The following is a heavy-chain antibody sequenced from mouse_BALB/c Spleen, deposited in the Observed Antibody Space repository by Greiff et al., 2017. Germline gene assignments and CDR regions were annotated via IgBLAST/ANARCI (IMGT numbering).Heavy chain of an antibody. Sequence: EVQLVESGGGLVQPGGSLKLSCAASGFTFSSYTMSWVRQTPEKRLEWVAYISNGGGSTYYPDTVKGRFTISRDNAKNTLYLQMSSLKSEDTAMYYCARHGNYVTYWYFDVWGAGTTVTVSS. CDR1: GFTFSSYT. V-gene: IGHV5-12-2*01. CDR3: ARHGNYVTYWYFDV. D-gene: IGHD2-1*01. CDR2: ISNGGGST. J-gene: IGHJ1*01.